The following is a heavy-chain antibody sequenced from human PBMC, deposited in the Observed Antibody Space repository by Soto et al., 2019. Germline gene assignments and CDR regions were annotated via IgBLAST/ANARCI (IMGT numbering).Heavy chain of an antibody. Sequence: PSETLSLTCTVSGGSISSSSYYWGWIRQPPGKGLEWIGSIYYSGSTYYNPSLKSRVTISVDTSKNQFSLKLSSVTAADTAVYYCARHSYYDSSGYSPFDYWGQGTRVTVSS. D-gene: IGHD3-22*01. J-gene: IGHJ4*02. CDR1: GGSISSSSYY. CDR2: IYYSGST. V-gene: IGHV4-39*01. CDR3: ARHSYYDSSGYSPFDY.